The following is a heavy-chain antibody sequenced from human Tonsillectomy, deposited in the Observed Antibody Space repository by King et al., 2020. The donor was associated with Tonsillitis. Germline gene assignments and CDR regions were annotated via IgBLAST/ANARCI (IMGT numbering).Heavy chain of an antibody. D-gene: IGHD3-3*01. CDR1: GGSISSYY. Sequence: QLQESGPGLVKPSETLSLTCTVSGGSISSYYWSWIRQPPGKGLEWIGYIYYSGSTNYNPSLKSRVTISVDTSKNQFSLKLSSVTAADTAVYYCARGVYDFWSGYYFPRDWGQGTLVTVSS. CDR3: ARGVYDFWSGYYFPRD. CDR2: IYYSGST. J-gene: IGHJ4*02. V-gene: IGHV4-59*01.